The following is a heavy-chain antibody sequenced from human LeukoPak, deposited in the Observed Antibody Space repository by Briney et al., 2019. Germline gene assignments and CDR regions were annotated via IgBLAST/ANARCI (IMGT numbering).Heavy chain of an antibody. CDR3: ARFSSGYWDNWFDP. D-gene: IGHD3-22*01. V-gene: IGHV4-59*01. CDR1: GGSISSYY. CDR2: IYYSGST. Sequence: SETLSLTCTVSGGSISSYYWSWIRQPPGKGLEWIGYIYYSGSTNCNPSLKSRVTISVDTSKNQFSLKLSSVTAADTAVYYCARFSSGYWDNWFDPWGQGTLVTVSS. J-gene: IGHJ5*02.